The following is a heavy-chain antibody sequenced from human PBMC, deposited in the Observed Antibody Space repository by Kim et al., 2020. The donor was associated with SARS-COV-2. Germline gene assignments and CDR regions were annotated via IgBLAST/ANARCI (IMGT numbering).Heavy chain of an antibody. Sequence: SETLSLTCTVSGGSISSYYWSWIRQSPGQGLEWIGYIYYSGSTNYNPSLKSRVTISVDTYKNQFSLKLSSVTAADTAVYYCARGPLSLHRVFDYWGQGTLVTVAS. V-gene: IGHV4-59*01. CDR1: GGSISSYY. CDR3: ARGPLSLHRVFDY. CDR2: IYYSGST. J-gene: IGHJ4*02.